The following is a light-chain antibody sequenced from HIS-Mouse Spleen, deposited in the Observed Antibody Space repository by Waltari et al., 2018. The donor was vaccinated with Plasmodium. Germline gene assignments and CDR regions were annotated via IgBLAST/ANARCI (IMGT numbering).Light chain of an antibody. Sequence: SYELTQPSSVSVSPGQTARITCSGDVLAKKYARWFQQKPGQAPVRVIYKDRERPSGIPERFSGSSSGTTVTLTISGDQVEDEADYYCYSAADNNLVFGGGTKLTVL. CDR2: KDR. J-gene: IGLJ3*02. V-gene: IGLV3-27*01. CDR3: YSAADNNLV. CDR1: VLAKKY.